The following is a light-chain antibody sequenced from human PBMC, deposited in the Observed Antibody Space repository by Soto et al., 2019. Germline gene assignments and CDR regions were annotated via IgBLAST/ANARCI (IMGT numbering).Light chain of an antibody. Sequence: EIVLTQSPGTLSLSPGERATLSCRASQSVRSNTLAWYQQKPGQAPSLLIYGASIKAAGIPDRFSGSVAGTDITLTIGRLEPEDFAEYFYQHNGGSSTFGPGTRVEI. CDR3: QHNGGSST. CDR2: GAS. CDR1: QSVRSNT. J-gene: IGKJ1*01. V-gene: IGKV3-20*01.